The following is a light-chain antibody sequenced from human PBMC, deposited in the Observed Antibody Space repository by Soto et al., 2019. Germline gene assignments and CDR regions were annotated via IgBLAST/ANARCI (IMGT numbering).Light chain of an antibody. CDR3: QQYNGDSRG. J-gene: IGKJ1*01. V-gene: IGKV1-5*01. Sequence: DIQMTQSPSTLSASVGDRVTITCRASQNINIWLAWYQQKPGKAPKLLIYNAAYLESGVPSRFSGSGSGTEFTLTISSLQPDDFASYYFQQYNGDSRGFGQGTKVELK. CDR1: QNINIW. CDR2: NAA.